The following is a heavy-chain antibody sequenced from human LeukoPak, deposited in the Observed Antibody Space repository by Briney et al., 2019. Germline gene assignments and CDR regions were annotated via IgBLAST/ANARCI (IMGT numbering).Heavy chain of an antibody. CDR3: ARDSRRGYSYGYDY. CDR2: INTYNVDT. D-gene: IGHD5-18*01. CDR1: GYTFTSYG. V-gene: IGHV1-18*01. J-gene: IGHJ4*02. Sequence: SVKVSCKTSGYTFTSYGVSWVRQAPGQGLEWMGWINTYNVDTNYAQKFQGRVTLTTDASTSTAYMELRSLRSDDTAVYYCARDSRRGYSYGYDYWGQGTLVTVSS.